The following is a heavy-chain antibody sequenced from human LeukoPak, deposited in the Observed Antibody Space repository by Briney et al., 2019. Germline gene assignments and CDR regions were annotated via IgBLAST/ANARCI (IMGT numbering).Heavy chain of an antibody. Sequence: ASVKVSCKASGYTFTSYDINWVRQATGQGLEWMGWMNPTSGNTGYAQKFQGRVTITRNTSISTAYMELSSLRSEDTAVYYCARALSGSYLFYYFDYWGQGILVTVSS. D-gene: IGHD1-26*01. CDR3: ARALSGSYLFYYFDY. V-gene: IGHV1-8*03. CDR1: GYTFTSYD. J-gene: IGHJ4*02. CDR2: MNPTSGNT.